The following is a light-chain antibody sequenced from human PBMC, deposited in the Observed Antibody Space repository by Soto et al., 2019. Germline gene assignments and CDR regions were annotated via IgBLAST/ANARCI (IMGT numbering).Light chain of an antibody. CDR3: QQYSSYWT. Sequence: DIQMTQSPSTLSASAGDRVTITCRASQSISSWLAWYQQKPGKAPKLLIYKASSLESGVPSRFSGSGSGTEFTLTISSLQPEDFATYYCQQYSSYWTFGQGTKVEIK. CDR1: QSISSW. CDR2: KAS. V-gene: IGKV1-5*03. J-gene: IGKJ1*01.